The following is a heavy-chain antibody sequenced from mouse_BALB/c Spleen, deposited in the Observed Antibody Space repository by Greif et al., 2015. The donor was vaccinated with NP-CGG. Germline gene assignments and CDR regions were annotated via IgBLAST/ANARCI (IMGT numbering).Heavy chain of an antibody. CDR1: GYTFTDYW. Sequence: VQLQQSGAELVMPGASVKMSCKASGYTFTDYWMHWVKQRPGQGLEWIGAIDTSDSYTSYNQKFKGKATLTVDESSSTAYMQLSSLTSEDSAVYYCARGIYYGYAMDYWGQGTSVTVSS. CDR3: ARGIYYGYAMDY. V-gene: IGHV1-69*01. CDR2: IDTSDSYT. J-gene: IGHJ4*01. D-gene: IGHD2-1*01.